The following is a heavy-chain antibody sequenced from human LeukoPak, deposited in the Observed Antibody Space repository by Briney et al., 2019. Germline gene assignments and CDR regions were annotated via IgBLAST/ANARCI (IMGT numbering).Heavy chain of an antibody. D-gene: IGHD3-22*01. J-gene: IGHJ3*02. CDR2: MNSDGSST. CDR3: ATEHYYDSSGYYPLPDAFDI. CDR1: GFSFSRYW. Sequence: GGSLRLSCAASGFSFSRYWMHWVRQAPGKGLVWVSRMNSDGSSTNYADSVKGRFTISRDNAKSILYLQMNSLRAEDTAVYHCATEHYYDSSGYYPLPDAFDIWGQGTMVTVSS. V-gene: IGHV3-74*01.